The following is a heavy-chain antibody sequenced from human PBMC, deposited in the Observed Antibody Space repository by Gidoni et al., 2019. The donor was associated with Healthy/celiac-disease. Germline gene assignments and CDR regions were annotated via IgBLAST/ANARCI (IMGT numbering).Heavy chain of an antibody. V-gene: IGHV4-34*01. CDR2: INHSGST. CDR3: ARGIRYDSTVSGMDV. D-gene: IGHD3-22*01. Sequence: QVQLQQWGAGLLKPSETLSLTCAVYGGSFSGYYWSWIRQPPGKGLEWIGEINHSGSTNYNPSLKSRVTISVDTSKNQFSLKLSSVTAADTAVYYCARGIRYDSTVSGMDVWGQGTTVTVSS. CDR1: GGSFSGYY. J-gene: IGHJ6*02.